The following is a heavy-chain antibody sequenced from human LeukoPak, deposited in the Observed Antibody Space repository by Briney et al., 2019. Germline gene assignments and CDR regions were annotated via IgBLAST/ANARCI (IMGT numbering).Heavy chain of an antibody. Sequence: SETLSLTCTVSGGSISSDPYYCGWIRQPPGKRLEWIGSIYYSGSPFYNPSLRSRVTMSVDTSKNQFALKLSSVTAADTAVYYCARQTYFYEASGHLNDNWGQGTLVTVSS. CDR1: GGSISSDPYY. CDR2: IYYSGSP. J-gene: IGHJ4*02. V-gene: IGHV4-39*01. D-gene: IGHD2-15*01. CDR3: ARQTYFYEASGHLNDN.